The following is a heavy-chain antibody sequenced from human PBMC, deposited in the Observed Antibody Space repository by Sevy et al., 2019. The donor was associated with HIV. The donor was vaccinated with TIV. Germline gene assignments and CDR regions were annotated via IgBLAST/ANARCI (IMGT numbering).Heavy chain of an antibody. CDR1: GASISSDTYY. V-gene: IGHV4-31*03. Sequence: SETLSLTCTVSGASISSDTYYWSWIRQHPGKGLEWIGYIYYSGSTYYNPSLKSRVTISLDTSKNQFCLKLSSVTVADTAVYYCARDPTGYATQQWGQGTLVTVSS. D-gene: IGHD5-12*01. CDR3: ARDPTGYATQQ. CDR2: IYYSGST. J-gene: IGHJ4*02.